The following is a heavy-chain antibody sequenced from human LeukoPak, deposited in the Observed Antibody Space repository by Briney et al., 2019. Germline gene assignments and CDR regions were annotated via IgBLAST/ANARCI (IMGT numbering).Heavy chain of an antibody. CDR1: GGSFSGYY. CDR3: ARGPSQFLQGYCSGGSCFPPFDY. Sequence: PSETLSLTCAVYGGSFSGYYWSWIRQPPGKGLEWIGEINHSGSTNYNPSLKSRVTISVDTSKNQFSLKLSSVTAADTAVYYCARGPSQFLQGYCSGGSCFPPFDYWGQGTLVTVSS. CDR2: INHSGST. D-gene: IGHD2-15*01. V-gene: IGHV4-34*01. J-gene: IGHJ4*02.